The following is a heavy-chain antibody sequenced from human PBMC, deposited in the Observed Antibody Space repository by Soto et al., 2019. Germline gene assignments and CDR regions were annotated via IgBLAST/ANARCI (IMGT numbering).Heavy chain of an antibody. D-gene: IGHD2-15*01. CDR2: IWYDGSNK. V-gene: IGHV3-33*01. CDR3: ATYCSGGSCYSGYYYYGMDV. CDR1: GFTFSSYG. Sequence: GGSLRLSCAASGFTFSSYGMHWVRQAPGKGLEWVAVIWYDGSNKYYADSVKGRFTISRDNSKNTLHLQMNSLRAEDTAVYYCATYCSGGSCYSGYYYYGMDVWGQGTTVTISS. J-gene: IGHJ6*02.